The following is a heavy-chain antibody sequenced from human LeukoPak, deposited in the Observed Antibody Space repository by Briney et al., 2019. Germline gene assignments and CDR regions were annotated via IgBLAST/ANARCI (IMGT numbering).Heavy chain of an antibody. D-gene: IGHD3-3*01. Sequence: GGSLRLSCAASGFTFSNAWMSWVRQAPGKGLEWVGRIKSKTDGGTTDYAAPVKGRFTISRDDSKNTLYLQMNSLKTEDTAVYYCTTDQITILGYGTSSPYYYGMDVWGQGTTVTVSS. V-gene: IGHV3-15*01. CDR1: GFTFSNAW. J-gene: IGHJ6*02. CDR2: IKSKTDGGTT. CDR3: TTDQITILGYGTSSPYYYGMDV.